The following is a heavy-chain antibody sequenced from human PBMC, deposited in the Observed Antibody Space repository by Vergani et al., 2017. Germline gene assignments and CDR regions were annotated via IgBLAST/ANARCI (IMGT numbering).Heavy chain of an antibody. J-gene: IGHJ4*02. CDR1: GGSLSCGCSY. Sequence: QVQLQESCPGLVKPSQTLSLTCSVSGGSLSCGCSYWSWLRQHPGKGVGCICYIYYSGRTYYNPSLKSRVTIAVYTSKNQFSLKLSAVTAADTAVYYCGRSSRSRNVKRGGYVDYWGQGTLVTVSS. V-gene: IGHV4-31*03. CDR2: IYYSGRT. CDR3: GRSSRSRNVKRGGYVDY. D-gene: IGHD3-10*01.